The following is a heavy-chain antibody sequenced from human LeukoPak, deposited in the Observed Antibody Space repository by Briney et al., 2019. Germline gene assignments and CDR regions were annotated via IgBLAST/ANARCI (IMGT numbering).Heavy chain of an antibody. CDR1: GGSISSGGYY. J-gene: IGHJ4*02. Sequence: KPSQTLSLTCTVSGGSISSGGYYWSWIRQPPGKGLEWIGYIYHSGSTYYNPSLKSRVTISVDRSKNQFSLKLSSVTAADTAVYYCARDVGYSNSPFDYWGQGTLVTVSS. D-gene: IGHD4-11*01. V-gene: IGHV4-30-2*01. CDR2: IYHSGST. CDR3: ARDVGYSNSPFDY.